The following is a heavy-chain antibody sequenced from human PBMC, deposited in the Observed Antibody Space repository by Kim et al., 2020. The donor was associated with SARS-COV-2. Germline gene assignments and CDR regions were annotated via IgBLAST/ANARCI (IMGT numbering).Heavy chain of an antibody. D-gene: IGHD3-16*01. V-gene: IGHV1-2*02. J-gene: IGHJ4*02. CDR3: AGGGSQKFGY. CDR2: INPKSGTT. Sequence: ASVKVSCKTSGYTFTDNYIHWMRQAPGQGLEWIGGINPKSGTTNYPQNFRGRITLTRDTSISTAYMEMTRLTSDDTALYYCAGGGSQKFGYWGQGTLVTVSS. CDR1: GYTFTDNY.